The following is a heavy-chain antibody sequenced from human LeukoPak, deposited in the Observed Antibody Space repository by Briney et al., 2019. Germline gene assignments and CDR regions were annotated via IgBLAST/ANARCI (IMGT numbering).Heavy chain of an antibody. D-gene: IGHD3-22*01. CDR3: ARGYLNYYDSSGYYYTGAFDI. V-gene: IGHV3-48*02. Sequence: AGGSLRLSCAASGFTFSSYSMNWVRQAPGKGLEWVSYISSSSSTLYYAGSVKGRFTISRDNAKNSLYLQMNSLRDEDTAVYYCARGYLNYYDSSGYYYTGAFDIWGQGTMVTVSS. CDR2: ISSSSSTL. J-gene: IGHJ3*02. CDR1: GFTFSSYS.